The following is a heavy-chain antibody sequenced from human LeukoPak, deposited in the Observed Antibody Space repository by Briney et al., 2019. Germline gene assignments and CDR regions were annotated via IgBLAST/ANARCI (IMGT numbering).Heavy chain of an antibody. CDR3: ARGGTVLSGHYMDV. CDR2: IYTSGST. V-gene: IGHV4-61*02. J-gene: IGHJ6*03. Sequence: SQTLSLTCTVSGGSISSGSYYWSWIRQPAGKGLEWIGRIYTSGSTNYNPSLKSRVTISVDTSKNQFSLKLSSVTAADTAVYYCARGGTVLSGHYMDVWGKGTTVTVSS. CDR1: GGSISSGSYY. D-gene: IGHD4-17*01.